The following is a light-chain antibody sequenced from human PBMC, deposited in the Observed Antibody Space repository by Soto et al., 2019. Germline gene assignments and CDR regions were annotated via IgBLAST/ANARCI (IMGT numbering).Light chain of an antibody. Sequence: QTVVTQEASLSVSPGGTVTLTCGLTSGSVSTSHYPSWYQQTPGQPPRTLILNIESRPSGVPERFSGTIIGRRAALTITGAQSEDESDYYCMLSVGTGVWVFGGGTKLTVL. CDR1: SGSVSTSHY. J-gene: IGLJ3*02. V-gene: IGLV8-61*01. CDR2: NIE. CDR3: MLSVGTGVWV.